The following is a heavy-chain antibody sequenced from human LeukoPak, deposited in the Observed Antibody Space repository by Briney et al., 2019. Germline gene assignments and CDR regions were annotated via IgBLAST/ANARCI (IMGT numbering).Heavy chain of an antibody. CDR2: INPNTGGT. J-gene: IGHJ5*02. V-gene: IGHV1-2*02. CDR1: GYTFTGYY. Sequence: GASVKVSCEASGYTFTGYYMHWVRQAPGQGLQWMGWINPNTGGTNYAQKFQGRVTMTRDTSISTAYMELNSLRSDDTATYYCARLGTYYDFWSGQTRGWFDPWGQGTLVTVSS. CDR3: ARLGTYYDFWSGQTRGWFDP. D-gene: IGHD3-3*01.